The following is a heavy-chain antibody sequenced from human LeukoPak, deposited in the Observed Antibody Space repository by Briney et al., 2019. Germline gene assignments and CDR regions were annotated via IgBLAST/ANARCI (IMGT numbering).Heavy chain of an antibody. Sequence: PSETLSLTCAVYGRSFSGYFWSWLRQPPSKGLEWIGEINHSGSTNYNPSLESRVTISEDTSKNQFSLKLSSVTAADTAVYYCARGPPRDFGSSVFYFNYWGQGTLVTASS. J-gene: IGHJ4*02. D-gene: IGHD3-22*01. CDR3: ARGPPRDFGSSVFYFNY. CDR1: GRSFSGYF. V-gene: IGHV4-34*01. CDR2: INHSGST.